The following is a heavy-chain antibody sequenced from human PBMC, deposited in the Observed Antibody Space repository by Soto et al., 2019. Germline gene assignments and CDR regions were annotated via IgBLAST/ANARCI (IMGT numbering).Heavy chain of an antibody. Sequence: PGGSLRLSCSASGFTFSSYAMHWVRQAPGKGLEYVSAISSNGGSTYYADSVKGRFTISRDNSKNTLYLKMSSLRAEDTAVYYCVIVDYDSSGYLPSGPPWGQGTLVTVSS. V-gene: IGHV3-64D*06. CDR3: VIVDYDSSGYLPSGPP. D-gene: IGHD3-22*01. CDR2: ISSNGGST. J-gene: IGHJ5*02. CDR1: GFTFSSYA.